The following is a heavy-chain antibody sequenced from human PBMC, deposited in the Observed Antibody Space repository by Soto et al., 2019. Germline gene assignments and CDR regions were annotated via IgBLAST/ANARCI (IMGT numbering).Heavy chain of an antibody. CDR1: GGSISSGDYY. CDR3: ARGRRSHWFDP. Sequence: SETLSLTCTVSGGSISSGDYYWSWIRQPPGKGLEWIGYIYYSGSTYYNPSLKSRVTISVDTSKNQFSLKLSSVTAADTAVYYCARGRRSHWFDPWGQGTLVTVSS. CDR2: IYYSGST. J-gene: IGHJ5*02. V-gene: IGHV4-30-4*01.